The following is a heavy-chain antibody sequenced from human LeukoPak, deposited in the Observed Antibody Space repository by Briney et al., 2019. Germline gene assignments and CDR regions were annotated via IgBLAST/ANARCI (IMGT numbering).Heavy chain of an antibody. CDR1: GFTFSSYA. J-gene: IGHJ5*02. D-gene: IGHD6-13*01. V-gene: IGHV3-21*01. CDR2: ISSSSSYI. Sequence: GGSLRLSCAASGFTFSSYAMSWVRQAPGKGLEWVSSISSSSSYIYYADSVKGRFTISRDNAKNSLYLQMNSLRAEDTAVYYCASSPLIAAAKAWFDPWGQGTLVTVSS. CDR3: ASSPLIAAAKAWFDP.